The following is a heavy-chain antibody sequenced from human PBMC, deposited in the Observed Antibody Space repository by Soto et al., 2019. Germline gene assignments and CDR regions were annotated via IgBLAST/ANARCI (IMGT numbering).Heavy chain of an antibody. CDR3: ARDTARDNVRSYYGIDF. D-gene: IGHD5-18*01. CDR1: GFTFSSYG. Sequence: QVQLVESGGGVVQPGRSLRLSCAASGFTFSSYGMHWVRQVPGKGLAWVAVIWYDGSNKYYADIVKGRFTISRDNSKNTDYLQMNSLRAEDTAVYYCARDTARDNVRSYYGIDFGGQGTPGTVSS. CDR2: IWYDGSNK. V-gene: IGHV3-33*01. J-gene: IGHJ6*02.